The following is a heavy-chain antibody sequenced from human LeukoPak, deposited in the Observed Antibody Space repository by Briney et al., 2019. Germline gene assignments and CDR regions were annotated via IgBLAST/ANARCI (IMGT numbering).Heavy chain of an antibody. CDR3: AKGFIRGYSYGPRFDY. D-gene: IGHD5-18*01. V-gene: IGHV3-23*01. J-gene: IGHJ4*02. CDR2: ISGSGGST. CDR1: GFTFSSYA. Sequence: PGGSLRLSCAASGFTFSSYAMSWVRQAPGKGLEWVSAISGSGGSTYYADSVKGRFTISRDNSKNTLYLQMNSLRAEDTAVYYCAKGFIRGYSYGPRFDYWGQGTLVTVSS.